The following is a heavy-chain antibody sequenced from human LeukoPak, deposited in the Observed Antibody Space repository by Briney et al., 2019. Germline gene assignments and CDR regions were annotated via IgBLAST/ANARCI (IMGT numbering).Heavy chain of an antibody. CDR3: ARGDSSSYFWYFDL. V-gene: IGHV1-18*01. Sequence: ASVKVSCKASGYTFTRYGINWVRQAPGQGLEWMGWISAYNGNTNYAQKLQGRVTMTTDTSTSTAYMELRSLRSDDTAVYYCARGDSSSYFWYFDLWGRGTLVTVSS. CDR2: ISAYNGNT. J-gene: IGHJ2*01. D-gene: IGHD6-13*01. CDR1: GYTFTRYG.